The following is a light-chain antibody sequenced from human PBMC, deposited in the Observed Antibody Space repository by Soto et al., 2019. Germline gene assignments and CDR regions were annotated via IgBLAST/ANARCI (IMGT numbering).Light chain of an antibody. CDR2: GAS. V-gene: IGKV3-20*01. J-gene: IGKJ1*01. CDR3: QQYGGSPQT. Sequence: EIVLTQSPGTLSLSPGERATLSCRASQSVSNYLAWYQQKPGQAPRLLIYGASSRATGIPDRFSGSGSGTDSTLTISRLEPEDFAVYYCQQYGGSPQTFGQGTKV. CDR1: QSVSNY.